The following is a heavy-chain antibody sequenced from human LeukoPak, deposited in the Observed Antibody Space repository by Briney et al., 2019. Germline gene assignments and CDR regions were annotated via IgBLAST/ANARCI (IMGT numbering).Heavy chain of an antibody. J-gene: IGHJ6*02. D-gene: IGHD1-26*01. CDR2: INWNGGGT. Sequence: GRSLRLSCAATGFTFKDYGMHWVRHPPGKGLEWVSSINWNGGGTDYADSVKGRFTISRDNAKNSLYLQLGSLRPEDTALYYCAKHMRATNTYSFFGLDVWGQGTTVTVSS. V-gene: IGHV3-9*01. CDR3: AKHMRATNTYSFFGLDV. CDR1: GFTFKDYG.